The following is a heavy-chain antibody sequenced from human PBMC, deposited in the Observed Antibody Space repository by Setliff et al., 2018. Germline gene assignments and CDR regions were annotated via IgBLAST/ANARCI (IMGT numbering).Heavy chain of an antibody. V-gene: IGHV4-61*02. CDR2: IYTDGST. CDR3: ARVTGFSYMDV. J-gene: IGHJ6*03. Sequence: ASETLSLTCTVSGDSISRAKYYCSWIRQSAGKGLECIGRIYTDGSTKYNPSLNSRVTLLIDTAKNQISLRLSSVTAADTAVYFCARVTGFSYMDVWGKGTTVTVSS. D-gene: IGHD3-3*01. CDR1: GDSISRAKYY.